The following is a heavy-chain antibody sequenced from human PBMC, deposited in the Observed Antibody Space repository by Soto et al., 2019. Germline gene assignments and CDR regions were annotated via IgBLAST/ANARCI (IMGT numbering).Heavy chain of an antibody. CDR1: GFTFSSYG. CDR3: ARARYDFWSGYSTYYYYGMDV. CDR2: IWYDGSNK. J-gene: IGHJ6*02. Sequence: GGSLRLSCAASGFTFSSYGMHWVRQAPGKGLEWVAVIWYDGSNKYYADSVKGRFTISRDNSKNTLYLQMNSLRAEDTAVYYCARARYDFWSGYSTYYYYGMDVWGQGTTVTVSS. D-gene: IGHD3-3*01. V-gene: IGHV3-33*01.